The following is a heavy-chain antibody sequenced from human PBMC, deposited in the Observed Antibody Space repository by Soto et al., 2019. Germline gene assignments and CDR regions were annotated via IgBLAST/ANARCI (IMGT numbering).Heavy chain of an antibody. Sequence: SETLSLTCTVSGGSISSYYWSWIRQPPGKGLEWIGYIYYSGSTNYNPSLKSRVTISVDTSKNQFPLKLSSVTAADTAVYYCARGHRVAAAGVNFDYWGQGTLVTVSS. CDR1: GGSISSYY. J-gene: IGHJ4*02. V-gene: IGHV4-59*01. CDR3: ARGHRVAAAGVNFDY. CDR2: IYYSGST. D-gene: IGHD6-13*01.